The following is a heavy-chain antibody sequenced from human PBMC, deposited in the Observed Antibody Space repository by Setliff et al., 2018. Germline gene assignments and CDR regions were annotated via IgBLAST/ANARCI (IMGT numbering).Heavy chain of an antibody. CDR2: ILDDGVKK. Sequence: GGSLRLSCAASGFTFSTYRMHWVRQAPGKGLEWVAVILDDGVKKYHADSVKGRFTISRDNSKNTLYLQMNSLRPEDTAVYYCARTCSGGGCYAGLESWGQGTPVTVSS. CDR3: ARTCSGGGCYAGLES. CDR1: GFTFSTYR. D-gene: IGHD2-15*01. J-gene: IGHJ4*02. V-gene: IGHV3-30*03.